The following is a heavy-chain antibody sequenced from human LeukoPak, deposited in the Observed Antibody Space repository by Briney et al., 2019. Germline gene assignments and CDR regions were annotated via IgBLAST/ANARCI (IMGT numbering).Heavy chain of an antibody. V-gene: IGHV3-7*03. D-gene: IGHD2-2*01. J-gene: IGHJ5*02. CDR3: ITEPPMDFFVVLPA. Sequence: GGSLRLSCAASGFTFSSYWMSWVRQAPGKGLEWVANIKQDGSEKYYVDSVKGRFTISRDNAKNSLYLQMNSLKSEDTAVYYCITEPPMDFFVVLPAWGQGTLVTVSS. CDR1: GFTFSSYW. CDR2: IKQDGSEK.